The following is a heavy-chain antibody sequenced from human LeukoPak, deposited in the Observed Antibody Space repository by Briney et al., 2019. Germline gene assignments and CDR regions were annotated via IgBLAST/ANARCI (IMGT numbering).Heavy chain of an antibody. V-gene: IGHV3-7*04. Sequence: TGGSLRLSCAASGFIFSTYWMTWVRQAPGKGLEWVANIKPDGSEKFHLDSVKGRFTISKDNAKNSLYLQMNSLRVEDTAVYYCARAGHYNFDYWGQGTLVTVSS. CDR1: GFIFSTYW. CDR2: IKPDGSEK. D-gene: IGHD3-10*01. J-gene: IGHJ4*02. CDR3: ARAGHYNFDY.